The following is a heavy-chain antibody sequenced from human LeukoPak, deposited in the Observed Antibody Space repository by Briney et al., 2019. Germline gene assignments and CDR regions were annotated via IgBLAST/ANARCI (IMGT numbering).Heavy chain of an antibody. J-gene: IGHJ4*02. V-gene: IGHV1-69*04. CDR2: IIPILGIA. D-gene: IGHD4-17*01. Sequence: ASVKVSCKASGGTFSSYAISWVRQAPGQGLEWMGRIIPILGIANYAQKFQGRVTMTRDTSTSTVYMELSSLRSEDTAIYYCARGRIYGDYGYFEYWGQGTLVTVSS. CDR3: ARGRIYGDYGYFEY. CDR1: GGTFSSYA.